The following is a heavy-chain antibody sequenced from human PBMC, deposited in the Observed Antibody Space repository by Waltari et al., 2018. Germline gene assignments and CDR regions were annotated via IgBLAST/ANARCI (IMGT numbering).Heavy chain of an antibody. CDR3: VRGELRWYLPRGYFDL. V-gene: IGHV3-48*04. CDR2: ISSSSSTI. D-gene: IGHD4-17*01. Sequence: EVQLVESGGGLVQPGGSLRLSCAASGFTFSSYSMNWVRQAPGKGLEWVSYISSSSSTIYYADSVKGRFTISRDNAKNSLYLQMNSLRAEDTAVYYCVRGELRWYLPRGYFDLWGRGTLVTVSS. CDR1: GFTFSSYS. J-gene: IGHJ2*01.